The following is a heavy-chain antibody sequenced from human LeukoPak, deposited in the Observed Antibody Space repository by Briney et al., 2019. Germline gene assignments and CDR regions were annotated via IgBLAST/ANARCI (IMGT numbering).Heavy chain of an antibody. D-gene: IGHD1-26*01. V-gene: IGHV1-69*04. Sequence: GASVKVSCKASGGTFSSYAISWVRQAPGQGLEWMGRIIPILGMANYAQKFQGRVTITADKSTSTAYMELSSLRSEDTAVYYCARQGGSYYEIDYWGQGTLVTVSS. CDR2: IIPILGMA. CDR3: ARQGGSYYEIDY. J-gene: IGHJ4*02. CDR1: GGTFSSYA.